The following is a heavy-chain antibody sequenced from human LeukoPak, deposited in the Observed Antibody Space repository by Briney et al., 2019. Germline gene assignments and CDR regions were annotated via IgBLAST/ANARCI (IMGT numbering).Heavy chain of an antibody. V-gene: IGHV4-34*01. J-gene: IGHJ4*02. CDR3: ARGPPITIFGVRNRSLDY. Sequence: SETLSLTCAVYGGSFSGYYWSWIRQPPGKGLEWIGEINHSGSTNYNPSLKSRVTISVDTSKNQFSLKLSSVTAADTAVYYCARGPPITIFGVRNRSLDYWGQGTLVTVSS. D-gene: IGHD3-3*01. CDR2: INHSGST. CDR1: GGSFSGYY.